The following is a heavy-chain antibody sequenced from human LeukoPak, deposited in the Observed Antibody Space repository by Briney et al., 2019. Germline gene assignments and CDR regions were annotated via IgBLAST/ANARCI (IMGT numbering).Heavy chain of an antibody. V-gene: IGHV1-69*04. D-gene: IGHD3-9*01. J-gene: IGHJ4*02. CDR3: AASGYYDILTGYSAVY. CDR1: GGTFSSYA. Sequence: SVKVSCKASGGTFSSYAISWVRQAPGQGLEWMGRIIPILGIANYAQKFQGRVTITADKSTSTAYMELSSLRSEDTAVYYCAASGYYDILTGYSAVYWGQGTLVTVSS. CDR2: IIPILGIA.